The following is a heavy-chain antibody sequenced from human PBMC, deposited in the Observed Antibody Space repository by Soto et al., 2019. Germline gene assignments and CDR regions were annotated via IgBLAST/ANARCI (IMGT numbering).Heavy chain of an antibody. CDR3: TTDGRMVRGLYNWFDP. CDR2: IKSKTDGGTT. J-gene: IGHJ5*02. Sequence: EVQLVESGGGLVKPGGSLRLSCAASGFTFSNAWMSWVRQAPGKGLEWVGRIKSKTDGGTTDYAAPVKGRFTISRDDSKTTLYLQMNSLKTEDTAVYYCTTDGRMVRGLYNWFDPWGQGTLVTVSS. CDR1: GFTFSNAW. D-gene: IGHD3-10*01. V-gene: IGHV3-15*01.